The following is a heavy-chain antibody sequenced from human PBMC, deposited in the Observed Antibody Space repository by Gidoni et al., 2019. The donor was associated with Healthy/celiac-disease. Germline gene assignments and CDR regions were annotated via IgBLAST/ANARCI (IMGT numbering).Heavy chain of an antibody. Sequence: EVQLVESGGGLVQPGRSLRLSRAASGFPFDAYAIHWVLKAPGKGLELVSGISWNSGSIGYADSVKGRFTISRDNAKNSLYLQMNSLRAEDTALYYCAKGGVGIRLGELSSIGGLDYWGQGTLVTVSS. CDR2: ISWNSGSI. CDR3: AKGGVGIRLGELSSIGGLDY. D-gene: IGHD3-16*02. J-gene: IGHJ4*02. CDR1: GFPFDAYA. V-gene: IGHV3-9*01.